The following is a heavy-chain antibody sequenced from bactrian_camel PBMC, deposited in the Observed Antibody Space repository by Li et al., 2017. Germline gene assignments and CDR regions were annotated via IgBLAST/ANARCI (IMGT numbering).Heavy chain of an antibody. D-gene: IGHD2*01. V-gene: IGHV3S53*01. CDR1: GYGYITRC. CDR2: VAREGRT. Sequence: QVQLVESGGGSVQSGGSLKLACEASGYGYITRCMGWIRQAPGKEREGVAAVAREGRTKYGDSVKGRFTISRDNAKNTLYLQLSSLKTEDTAVYYCAADPSSGSRFVDLGYWGQGTQVTVS. J-gene: IGHJ6*01. CDR3: AADPSSGSRFVDLGY.